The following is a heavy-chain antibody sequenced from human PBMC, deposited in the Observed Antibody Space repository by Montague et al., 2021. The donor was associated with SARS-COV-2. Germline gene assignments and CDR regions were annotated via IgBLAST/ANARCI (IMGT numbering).Heavy chain of an antibody. Sequence: SETLSLTCSVSGGSMNSYYWSWLRQPPGKGLEYIGYTYYSGVANYNPSLRSRVTISLDTSKNQFSLNLRSVTAADTAVYYCARSVVGGTYRHTRWFDPWGQGTLVTVFS. CDR1: GGSMNSYY. CDR2: TYYSGVA. V-gene: IGHV4-59*13. D-gene: IGHD3-16*02. J-gene: IGHJ5*02. CDR3: ARSVVGGTYRHTRWFDP.